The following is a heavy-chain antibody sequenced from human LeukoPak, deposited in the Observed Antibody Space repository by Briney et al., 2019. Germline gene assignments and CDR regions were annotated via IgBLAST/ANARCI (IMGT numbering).Heavy chain of an antibody. Sequence: GASVKVSCKASGYTFIDYYMHWVRQAPGQGLEWIGWISPNSGGTKYVQKFRGRVTMTRDTSITTVYMELSELSFDDTAVYYCARGGGRYSVDYWGQGTLVIVSS. J-gene: IGHJ4*02. CDR3: ARGGGRYSVDY. D-gene: IGHD1-26*01. V-gene: IGHV1-2*02. CDR1: GYTFIDYY. CDR2: ISPNSGGT.